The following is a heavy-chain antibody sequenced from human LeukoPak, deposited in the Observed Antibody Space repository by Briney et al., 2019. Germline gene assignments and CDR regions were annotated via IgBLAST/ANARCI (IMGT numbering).Heavy chain of an antibody. CDR2: IKEDGSQK. D-gene: IGHD3-22*01. CDR1: GFTFNRYW. V-gene: IGHV3-7*01. CDR3: ARGKITMIDY. J-gene: IGHJ4*02. Sequence: GGSLRLSCAGSGFTFNRYWMTWVRQAPGKGLEWVANIKEDGSQKYYADSVKGRFTISRDNSKNTLYLQMNSLRAEDTAVYYCARGKITMIDYWGQGTLVTVSS.